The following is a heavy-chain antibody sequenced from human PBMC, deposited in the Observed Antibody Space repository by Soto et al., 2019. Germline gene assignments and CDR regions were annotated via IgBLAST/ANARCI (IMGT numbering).Heavy chain of an antibody. J-gene: IGHJ6*02. D-gene: IGHD3-9*01. CDR1: GFTFSTYA. V-gene: IGHV3-23*01. CDR2: ISGSGGDT. Sequence: GGSLRLSCSASGFTFSTYAMTWVRQAPGKGLEWVSVISGSGGDTYYADSVKGRFTIARDNSKNTLYLQMNSLRAEDTAVYYCANQLVLRYFDWTPRYYYYGMDVWGQGTTVTVSS. CDR3: ANQLVLRYFDWTPRYYYYGMDV.